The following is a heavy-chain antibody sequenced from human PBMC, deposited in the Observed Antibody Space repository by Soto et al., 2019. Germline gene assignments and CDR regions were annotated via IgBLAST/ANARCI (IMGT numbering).Heavy chain of an antibody. Sequence: GGSLRLSCAASGFTFSSYGMHWVRQAPGKGLEWVAVIWYDGSNKYYADSVKGRFTISRDNSKNTLYLQMNSLRAEDTAVYYCARDTTEHIVVVTADDAFDVWGQGTMVTVSS. CDR2: IWYDGSNK. CDR1: GFTFSSYG. J-gene: IGHJ3*01. V-gene: IGHV3-33*01. CDR3: ARDTTEHIVVVTADDAFDV. D-gene: IGHD2-21*02.